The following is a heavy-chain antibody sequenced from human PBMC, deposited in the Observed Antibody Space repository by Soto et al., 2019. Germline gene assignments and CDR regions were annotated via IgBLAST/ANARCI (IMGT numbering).Heavy chain of an antibody. CDR3: ARGSKGHYDFWSGFFGQYGTDV. V-gene: IGHV1-18*04. D-gene: IGHD3-3*01. Sequence: ASVKVSCKASGYTFTSYGISWVRQAPGQGLEWMGWISAYNGNTNYAQKLQGRVTMTTDTSTSAAYMELRSLRSDDTAVYYCARGSKGHYDFWSGFFGQYGTDVWGQGTTVTVSS. CDR1: GYTFTSYG. CDR2: ISAYNGNT. J-gene: IGHJ6*02.